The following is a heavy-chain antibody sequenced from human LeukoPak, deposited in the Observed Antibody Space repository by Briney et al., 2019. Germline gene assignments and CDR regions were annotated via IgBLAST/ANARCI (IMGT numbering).Heavy chain of an antibody. Sequence: SETLSLTCAVYGGSFSGYYWSWIRQPPGKGLEWIGEINHSGSTNYNPSLKSRVTISVDTSKNQFSLKLSSVTAADTAVYYCARAASSWYPLAFDYWGQGTLVTVSS. D-gene: IGHD6-13*01. V-gene: IGHV4-34*01. J-gene: IGHJ4*02. CDR2: INHSGST. CDR3: ARAASSWYPLAFDY. CDR1: GGSFSGYY.